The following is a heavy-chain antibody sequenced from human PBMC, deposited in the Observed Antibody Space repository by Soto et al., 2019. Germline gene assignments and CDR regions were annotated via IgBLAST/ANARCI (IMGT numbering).Heavy chain of an antibody. Sequence: GESLKISCKGSGYKFTNYWLSWVRQTPGKGLEWMGRIDPSDSYINYSPSFRGHVTISIDESISTAHLQWSSLKASDTATYYCAIVTAETAYHYFDFWGHGTLVTVSS. V-gene: IGHV5-10-1*01. CDR3: AIVTAETAYHYFDF. CDR2: IDPSDSYI. D-gene: IGHD1-1*01. J-gene: IGHJ4*01. CDR1: GYKFTNYW.